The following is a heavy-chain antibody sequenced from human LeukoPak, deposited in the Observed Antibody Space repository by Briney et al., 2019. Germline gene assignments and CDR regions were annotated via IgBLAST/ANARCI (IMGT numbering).Heavy chain of an antibody. V-gene: IGHV4-34*01. CDR1: GGSXXGYY. D-gene: IGHD3-10*01. J-gene: IGHJ4*02. CDR2: INHSGST. Sequence: SETLSLTCAVYGGSXXGYYWSWIRQPPXXGLEWIGEINHSGSTNYNPSLKSRVTISVDTSKNQFSLKLSSVTAADTAVYYCATWGLYGYYFDYWGQGTLVTVSS. CDR3: ATWGLYGYYFDY.